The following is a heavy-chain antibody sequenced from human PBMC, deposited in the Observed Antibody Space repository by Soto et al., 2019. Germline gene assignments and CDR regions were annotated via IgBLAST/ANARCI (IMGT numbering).Heavy chain of an antibody. V-gene: IGHV2-5*01. CDR2: IYWNDDK. CDR1: GLSLNTDGVG. CDR3: ASIPILYGPGSYCFDF. J-gene: IGHJ4*02. Sequence: SGPTLVNPTQTLALTCTFPGLSLNTDGVGVGWIRQPPGKALEWLSLIYWNDDKRYNPSLRSRLTIAKDTSKNQVVLTMTGMDPVDTATYYCASIPILYGPGSYCFDFWRQGPRVTV. D-gene: IGHD3-10*01.